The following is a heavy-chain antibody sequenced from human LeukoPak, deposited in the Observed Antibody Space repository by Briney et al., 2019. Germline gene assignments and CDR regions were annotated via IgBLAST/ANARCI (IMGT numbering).Heavy chain of an antibody. CDR3: AASSGVTLGRF. Sequence: SETLSLTCTVSGGSISSGSHYYQWIRQHPGKGLEWIGYIYYTGITSYNPSLKSRVTMSVDTSTNQVSLKVTSLTAADTAVYYCAASSGVTLGRFWGQGALVTVSS. J-gene: IGHJ4*02. V-gene: IGHV4-31*03. D-gene: IGHD3-16*01. CDR1: GGSISSGSHY. CDR2: IYYTGIT.